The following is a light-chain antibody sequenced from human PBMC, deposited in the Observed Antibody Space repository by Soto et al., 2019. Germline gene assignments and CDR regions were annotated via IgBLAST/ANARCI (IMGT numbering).Light chain of an antibody. Sequence: QSALTQRASVSGSPGQSITIACTGTNRDVGSYNLVSWYQQRPGEAPKLIISEARNRPSGISYRFTGSKSGNTASLTISGLQAEDEADYYCSSYTTTSTLVFGGGTKLTVL. CDR2: EAR. CDR3: SSYTTTSTLV. V-gene: IGLV2-14*01. J-gene: IGLJ3*02. CDR1: NRDVGSYNL.